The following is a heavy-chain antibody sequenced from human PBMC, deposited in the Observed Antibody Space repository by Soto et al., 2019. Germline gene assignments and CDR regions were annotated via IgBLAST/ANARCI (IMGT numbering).Heavy chain of an antibody. D-gene: IGHD6-6*01. CDR3: GTARPGVWPPTLDY. J-gene: IGHJ4*02. CDR2: IYYSGST. Sequence: PSETLSLTCTVSGGSISSYYWSWIRQPPGKGLEWIGYIYYSGSTNYNPSLKSRVTISVDTSKNQFSLKLSSVAAAETAVYYCGTARPGVWPPTLDYWGQGTLVTVSS. CDR1: GGSISSYY. V-gene: IGHV4-59*01.